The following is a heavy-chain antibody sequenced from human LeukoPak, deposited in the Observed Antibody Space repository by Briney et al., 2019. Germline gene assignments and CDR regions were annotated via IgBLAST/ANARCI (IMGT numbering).Heavy chain of an antibody. Sequence: PSETLSLTCTVSGGSISSGSYYWGWIRQPPGKGLEWIGSIYYSGSTYYNPSLKSRVTISVDTSKNQFSLKLSSVTAADTAVYYCARIKSAMVFPWGQGTLVTVSS. D-gene: IGHD5-18*01. V-gene: IGHV4-39*01. CDR2: IYYSGST. CDR3: ARIKSAMVFP. CDR1: GGSISSGSYY. J-gene: IGHJ5*02.